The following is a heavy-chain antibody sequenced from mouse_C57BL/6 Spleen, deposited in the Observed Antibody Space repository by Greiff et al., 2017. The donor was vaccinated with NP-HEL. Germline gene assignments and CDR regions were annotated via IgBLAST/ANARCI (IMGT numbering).Heavy chain of an antibody. CDR2: IYPSDSET. D-gene: IGHD2-1*01. CDR1: GYTFTSYW. Sequence: QVQLQQSGAELVRPGSSVKLSCKASGYTFTSYWMDWVKQRPGQGLEWIGNIYPSDSETHYNQKFKDKATLTVDKSSSTAYMQLISLTSEDSAVYYCSRSFIYYGNYLDYWGQGTTLTVSS. CDR3: SRSFIYYGNYLDY. V-gene: IGHV1-61*01. J-gene: IGHJ2*01.